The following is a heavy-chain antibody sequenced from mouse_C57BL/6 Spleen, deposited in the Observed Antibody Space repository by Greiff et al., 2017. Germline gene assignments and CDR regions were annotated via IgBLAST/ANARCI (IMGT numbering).Heavy chain of an antibody. V-gene: IGHV14-2*01. J-gene: IGHJ2*01. Sequence: VQLQQSGAELVKPGASVKLSCTASGFNIKDYYMPWVKQRTEQGLEWIGRIEPEDGETKYAPKFQGKATITADTSSNTAYLQLSSLTSEDTAVYYCARPRYYSNYYFDYWGQGTTLTVSS. D-gene: IGHD2-5*01. CDR3: ARPRYYSNYYFDY. CDR2: IEPEDGET. CDR1: GFNIKDYY.